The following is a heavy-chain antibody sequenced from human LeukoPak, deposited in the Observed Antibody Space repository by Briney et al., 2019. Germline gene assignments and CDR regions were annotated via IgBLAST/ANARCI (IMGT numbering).Heavy chain of an antibody. J-gene: IGHJ3*02. CDR2: ISSSSYI. CDR1: GFTFSSYS. V-gene: IGHV3-21*01. CDR3: AREAPYDAFDI. Sequence: PGGSLRLSCAASGFTFSSYSMNWVRQAPGKGLEWVSSISSSSYIYYADSVKGRFTISRDNAKNSLYLQMNSLRAEDTVVYYCAREAPYDAFDIWGQGTMVTVSS.